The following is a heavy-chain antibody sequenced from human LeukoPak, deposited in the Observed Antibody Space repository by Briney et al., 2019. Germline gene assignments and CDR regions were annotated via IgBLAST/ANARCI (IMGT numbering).Heavy chain of an antibody. CDR1: GLSFSSYG. J-gene: IGHJ4*02. D-gene: IGHD6-13*01. CDR2: IQYDGSNK. Sequence: PGGSLRLSCAASGLSFSSYGMHWVRQAPGKGLEWVAFIQYDGSNKFYADSVKGRFTISRDNSKNTLYLQMNSLRPEDTAIYYCARGDESSSFRAVNYWGQGTLVTVSS. V-gene: IGHV3-30*06. CDR3: ARGDESSSFRAVNY.